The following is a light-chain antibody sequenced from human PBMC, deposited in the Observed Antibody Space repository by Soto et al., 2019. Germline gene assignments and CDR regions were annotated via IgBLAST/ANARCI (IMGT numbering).Light chain of an antibody. CDR3: SSYSSNNILTYV. CDR1: SNDVGGYKY. V-gene: IGLV2-14*03. CDR2: EVN. J-gene: IGLJ1*01. Sequence: QSALAQPASVSGAPGQSITISCTGTSNDVGGYKYVSWYQQRPGTAPKLIMFEVNNRPSGVSDRFSGSRSANTASLTISGLPAQDEADYYCSSYSSNNILTYVFGTGTKV.